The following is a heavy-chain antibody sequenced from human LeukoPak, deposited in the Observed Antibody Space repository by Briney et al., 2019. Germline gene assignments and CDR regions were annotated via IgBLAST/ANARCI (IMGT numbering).Heavy chain of an antibody. D-gene: IGHD6-19*01. Sequence: TGGSLRLSCAASGFTFSNYAMHWVRQAPGKGLEWVVVISYDGSGYYADSVRGRFTISRDNSRDTLYVEMNSLRTEDRAVYYCARANSSAWHYFDFWGQGTLVTVSS. CDR1: GFTFSNYA. CDR3: ARANSSAWHYFDF. CDR2: ISYDGSG. J-gene: IGHJ4*02. V-gene: IGHV3-30-3*01.